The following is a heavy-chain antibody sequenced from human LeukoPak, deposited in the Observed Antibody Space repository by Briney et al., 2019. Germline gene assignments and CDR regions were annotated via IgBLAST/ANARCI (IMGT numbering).Heavy chain of an antibody. J-gene: IGHJ4*02. CDR1: GFTFSSYG. V-gene: IGHV3-30*02. Sequence: GGSLRLSCAASGFTFSSYGMHWVRQAPGKGLEWVAFIRYDGSNKYYADSVKGRFTISRDNSKNTLYLQMNSLRAEDTAVYYCARHKVRDGYNISVGRSYYFDYWGQGTLVTVSS. CDR2: IRYDGSNK. D-gene: IGHD5-24*01. CDR3: ARHKVRDGYNISVGRSYYFDY.